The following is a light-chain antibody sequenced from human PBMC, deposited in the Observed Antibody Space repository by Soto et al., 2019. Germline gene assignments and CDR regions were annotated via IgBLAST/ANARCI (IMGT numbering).Light chain of an antibody. J-gene: IGLJ2*01. V-gene: IGLV2-8*01. CDR1: SSDIGGYNY. CDR2: EVN. Sequence: QSALTQPPSASGSLGQSVTISCSGGSSDIGGYNYVAWYQQHPGKAPKLIIYEVNKLPSGVPDRFSGSKSGNTASLTVSGLQAEDEADYSCSSYAGGNNLLFGGGTKLTVL. CDR3: SSYAGGNNLL.